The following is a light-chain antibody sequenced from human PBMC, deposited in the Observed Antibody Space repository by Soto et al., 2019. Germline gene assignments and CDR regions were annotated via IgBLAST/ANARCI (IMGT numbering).Light chain of an antibody. CDR1: QSVLYSPSNKNY. Sequence: DFVMTQSPDSLAVSLGERATINCKSSQSVLYSPSNKNYLAWYQQKPGQPPKLLISWASTRESGVPDRFSGSGSGKDFTLTISSLQAEDVAVYYCHQYSSTRQTFGQGTKLEIK. CDR3: HQYSSTRQT. V-gene: IGKV4-1*01. CDR2: WAS. J-gene: IGKJ2*01.